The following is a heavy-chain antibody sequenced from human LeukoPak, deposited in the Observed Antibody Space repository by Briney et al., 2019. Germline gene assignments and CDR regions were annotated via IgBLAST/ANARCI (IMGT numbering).Heavy chain of an antibody. V-gene: IGHV1-24*01. D-gene: IGHD1-26*01. CDR3: ATADGSYYFRRDAFDI. CDR2: FDPEDGET. CDR1: GYTLTELS. Sequence: ASVKVSCKVSGYTLTELSMHWVRQAPGKGLEWMGGFDPEDGETIYAQKFQGRVTMTEDTSTDTAYMELSSLRSEDTAVYYCATADGSYYFRRDAFDIWGQGTMVTVSS. J-gene: IGHJ3*02.